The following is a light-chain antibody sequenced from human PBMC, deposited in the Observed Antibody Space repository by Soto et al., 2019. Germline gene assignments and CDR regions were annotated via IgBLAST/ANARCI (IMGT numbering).Light chain of an antibody. CDR2: GAS. Sequence: EIVLTQSPGTLSLSPGERAALSYSASQSVSSSYLAWYQQKPGQAPRLLIYGASSRATGIPDRFSGSGSGTDFTLTISRLEPEDFAVYHCLQRSIGFTFGPGTKV. CDR3: LQRSIGFT. CDR1: QSVSSSY. V-gene: IGKV3D-20*02. J-gene: IGKJ3*01.